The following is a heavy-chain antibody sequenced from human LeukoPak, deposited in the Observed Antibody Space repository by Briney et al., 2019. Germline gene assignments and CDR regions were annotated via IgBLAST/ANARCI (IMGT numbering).Heavy chain of an antibody. CDR1: GYSFTSYW. D-gene: IGHD1-26*01. J-gene: IGHJ3*02. CDR3: ARLSGSYYSAFDI. CDR2: IYPGDSDT. V-gene: IGHV5-51*01. Sequence: GESLKISCKGSGYSFTSYWIGWVRQLPGKGLEWMGIIYPGDSDTRYSPSFQGQVTIAADKSISTAYLQLSSLKASDTAMYYCARLSGSYYSAFDIWGQGTMVTVSS.